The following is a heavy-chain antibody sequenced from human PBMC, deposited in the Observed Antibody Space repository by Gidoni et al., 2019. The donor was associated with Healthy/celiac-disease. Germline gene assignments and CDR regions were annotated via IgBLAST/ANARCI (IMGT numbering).Heavy chain of an antibody. CDR1: GFTFSSYA. D-gene: IGHD2-21*02. J-gene: IGHJ4*02. Sequence: EVQLLESGGGLVQPGGSLRLSCAASGFTFSSYAMSWFRQAPGKGLEWVSAISGSGGSTYYADSVKGRFTISRDNSKNTLYLQMNSLRAEDTAVYYCAKSPHIVVVTAIPGPFDYWGQGTLVTVSS. CDR2: ISGSGGST. CDR3: AKSPHIVVVTAIPGPFDY. V-gene: IGHV3-23*01.